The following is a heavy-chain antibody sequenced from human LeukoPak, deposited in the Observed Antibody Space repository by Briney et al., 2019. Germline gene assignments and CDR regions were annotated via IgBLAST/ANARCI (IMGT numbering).Heavy chain of an antibody. D-gene: IGHD2-2*01. CDR1: IGSLNSYF. V-gene: IGHV4-4*07. CDR2: VSDTGRA. Sequence: SETLSLTCTVSIGSLNSYFWTWVRQPAGKGLEWIGRVSDTGRAYYNPSLESRVTISLDTSKNQFSLKVTSVTAADTAVYYCARDSPVYCSSTSCYGYGMDVWGQGTTVTVSS. CDR3: ARDSPVYCSSTSCYGYGMDV. J-gene: IGHJ6*02.